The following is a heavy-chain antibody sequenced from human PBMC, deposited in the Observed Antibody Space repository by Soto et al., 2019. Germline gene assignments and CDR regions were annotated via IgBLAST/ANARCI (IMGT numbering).Heavy chain of an antibody. D-gene: IGHD3-10*01. J-gene: IGHJ3*02. CDR3: ARVRGHAFDI. Sequence: QVQLQESGPGLVKPSQTLSLNCSVSGDSINNADYYWSWIRQHAGRGLEWIGYIYYSGTTYYNPSLRRRVTISMDTSKNQCSVEMSSVTAGDKAVYYCARVRGHAFDIRGQGTMVTVAS. CDR2: IYYSGTT. CDR1: GDSINNADYY. V-gene: IGHV4-31*03.